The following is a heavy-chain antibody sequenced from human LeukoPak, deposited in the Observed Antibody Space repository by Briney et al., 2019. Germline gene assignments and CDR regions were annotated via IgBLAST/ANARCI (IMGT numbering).Heavy chain of an antibody. CDR3: ARDDYGEPGWFDP. CDR1: GYTFTSYY. J-gene: IGHJ5*02. V-gene: IGHV1-46*01. Sequence: ASVKVSCKASGYTFTSYYMHWVRQAPGQGLEWMGIINPSGGSTSYAQKFQGRVTLTTDSSTNTAYMELRSLRSDDTAVYYCARDDYGEPGWFDPWGQGTLVTVSS. D-gene: IGHD4-17*01. CDR2: INPSGGST.